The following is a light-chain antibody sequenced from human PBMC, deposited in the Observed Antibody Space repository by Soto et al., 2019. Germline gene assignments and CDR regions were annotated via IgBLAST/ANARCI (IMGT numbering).Light chain of an antibody. J-gene: IGLJ1*01. V-gene: IGLV1-40*01. CDR1: SSNIGAGYD. Sequence: QSVLTQPPSVSGAPGQRVTISCTGSSSNIGAGYDVHWYQQLPGTAPKLLIYGNSNRPSGVPDRFSGSKSGTSASLAITGLQAEDEADYYCQSYDRSLSALYVFGTGTKVTVL. CDR2: GNS. CDR3: QSYDRSLSALYV.